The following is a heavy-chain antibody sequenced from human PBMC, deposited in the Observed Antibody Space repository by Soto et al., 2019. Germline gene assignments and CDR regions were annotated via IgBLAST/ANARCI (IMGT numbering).Heavy chain of an antibody. CDR3: ARAISGYVT. Sequence: ASVKVSCKASGITFSSYAMHWVRQAPGQRLEWMGWINAGNGDTRYSQIFQGRVNLTRDTSASTVYLDLSRLRSEDTAIYYCARAISGYVTWGQGTLVTVSS. J-gene: IGHJ5*02. CDR1: GITFSSYA. V-gene: IGHV1-3*01. D-gene: IGHD5-12*01. CDR2: INAGNGDT.